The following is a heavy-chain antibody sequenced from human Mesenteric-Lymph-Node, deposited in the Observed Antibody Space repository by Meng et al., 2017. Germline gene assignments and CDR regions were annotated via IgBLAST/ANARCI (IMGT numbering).Heavy chain of an antibody. D-gene: IGHD5-24*01. V-gene: IGHV4-39*07. CDR1: GNSMSTRTSS. Sequence: QRRLRGWCPGLVQTSKTLSPTCSFSGNSMSTRTSSCTCTRQPPGKGLEWIGEIKHSGVTYDNSSLKSRVIMSVDTSKSQLSLNMWSVTAADTAAYYCARGLVEMTTISRTGMGFHDHWGQGTLVTVSS. CDR3: ARGLVEMTTISRTGMGFHDH. CDR2: IKHSGVT. J-gene: IGHJ4*02.